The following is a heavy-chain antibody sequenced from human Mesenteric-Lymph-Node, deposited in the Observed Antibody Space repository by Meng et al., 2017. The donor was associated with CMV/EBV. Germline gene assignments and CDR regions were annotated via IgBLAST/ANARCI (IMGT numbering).Heavy chain of an antibody. Sequence: GESLKISCAASGFTFSSYSMNWVRQAPGKGLEWVSSISSSSSYIYYADSVKGRFTISRDNAKNSLYLQMNSLRAEDTAVYYCARGSYFYGSGSYWGQGTLVTVSS. D-gene: IGHD3-10*01. J-gene: IGHJ4*02. V-gene: IGHV3-21*04. CDR1: GFTFSSYS. CDR2: ISSSSSYI. CDR3: ARGSYFYGSGSY.